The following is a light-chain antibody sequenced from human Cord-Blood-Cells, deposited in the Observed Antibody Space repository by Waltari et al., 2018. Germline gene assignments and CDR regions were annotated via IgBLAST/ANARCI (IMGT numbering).Light chain of an antibody. V-gene: IGLV2-23*01. J-gene: IGLJ3*02. CDR2: GGS. Sequence: QSALTQPASASGSPGQSITISCTGTSSDVGSYNLVSWYQQHPGKAPKLMIYGGSKPPSGVSNRFSGSKSGNTASLTISGLQAEDEADYYCCSYAGSSTWVFGGGTKLTVL. CDR1: SSDVGSYNL. CDR3: CSYAGSSTWV.